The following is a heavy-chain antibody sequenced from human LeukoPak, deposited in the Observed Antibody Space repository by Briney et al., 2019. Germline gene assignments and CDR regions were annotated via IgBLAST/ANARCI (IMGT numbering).Heavy chain of an antibody. Sequence: ASVKVSCKASGYTFTGYYMHWVRQAPGQGLEWMGWINPNSGGTNYAQKFQGRVTITRDTSISTAYMELSRLRSDDTAVYYCARDRFRRHDSSGYHYWGQGTLVTVSS. CDR2: INPNSGGT. CDR1: GYTFTGYY. CDR3: ARDRFRRHDSSGYHY. V-gene: IGHV1-2*02. D-gene: IGHD3-22*01. J-gene: IGHJ4*02.